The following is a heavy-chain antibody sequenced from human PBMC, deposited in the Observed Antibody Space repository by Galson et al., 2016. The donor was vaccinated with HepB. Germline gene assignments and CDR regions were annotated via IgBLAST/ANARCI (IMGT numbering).Heavy chain of an antibody. CDR3: FRVPRYYADYSSGVGDC. CDR1: GFPFSSYA. V-gene: IGHV3-23*01. D-gene: IGHD4-17*01. J-gene: IGHJ4*02. Sequence: SLRLSCAASGFPFSSYAMSWVRQAPGKGLAWVSTISGAGTASYAYSVKGRFTISRDNPTNTLDLQMDRLRVEDTALYFCFRVPRYYADYSSGVGDCWGQGTLLTVSS. CDR2: ISGAGTA.